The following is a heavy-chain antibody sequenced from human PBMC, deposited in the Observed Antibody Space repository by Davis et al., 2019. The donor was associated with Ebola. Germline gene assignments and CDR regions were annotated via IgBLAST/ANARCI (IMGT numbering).Heavy chain of an antibody. J-gene: IGHJ5*02. Sequence: SETLSLTCTVSGGSISSYYWGWIRQPPGKGLEWVGSIYYSGSTYYNPSLKSRVTISVDTSKNQFSLKLSSVTAADTAVYYCASLTYSSGWRSNWFDPWGQGTLVTVSS. CDR1: GGSISSYY. CDR3: ASLTYSSGWRSNWFDP. V-gene: IGHV4-39*07. D-gene: IGHD6-19*01. CDR2: IYYSGST.